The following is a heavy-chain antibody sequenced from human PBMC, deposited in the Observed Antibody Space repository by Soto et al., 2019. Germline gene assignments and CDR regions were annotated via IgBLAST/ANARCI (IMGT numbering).Heavy chain of an antibody. V-gene: IGHV3-48*02. CDR1: GFTFSSFH. J-gene: IGHJ6*02. CDR3: ARVVVVIPPGYYYAMDV. D-gene: IGHD3-22*01. CDR2: ITSSSDTI. Sequence: PGGSLRLSCAASGFTFSSFHMNWVRQAPGRGLEWVAYITSSSDTIYYSDSVKGPFTISRDNGKNSTFLQMNSMRDEDTAVYYCARVVVVIPPGYYYAMDVWGQGTKVTVSS.